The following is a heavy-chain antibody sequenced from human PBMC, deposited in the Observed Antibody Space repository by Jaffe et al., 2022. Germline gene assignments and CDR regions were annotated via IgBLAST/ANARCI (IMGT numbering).Heavy chain of an antibody. J-gene: IGHJ4*02. V-gene: IGHV3-48*03. Sequence: EVQLVESGGGLVQPGGSLRLSCAASGFTFSSYEMNWVRQAPGKGLEWVSYISSSGSTIYYADSVKGRFTISRDNAKNSLYLQMNSLRAEDTAVYYCARGAEGSYGYDYWGQGTLVTVSS. CDR1: GFTFSSYE. CDR2: ISSSGSTI. CDR3: ARGAEGSYGYDY. D-gene: IGHD5-18*01.